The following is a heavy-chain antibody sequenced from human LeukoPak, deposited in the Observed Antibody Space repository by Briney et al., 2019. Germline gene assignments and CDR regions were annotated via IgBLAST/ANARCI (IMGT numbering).Heavy chain of an antibody. CDR1: GFPFSSYS. J-gene: IGHJ4*02. D-gene: IGHD2-15*01. Sequence: PGGSLRLSCAASGFPFSSYSMTWVRQPPGKGLEWVSAISNNGGYTYYADSVQGRFTISRDNSKSTLCLQMNSLRAEDTAVYYCAKQLGYCSDGSCYFPYWGQGTLVTVSS. CDR3: AKQLGYCSDGSCYFPY. CDR2: ISNNGGYT. V-gene: IGHV3-23*01.